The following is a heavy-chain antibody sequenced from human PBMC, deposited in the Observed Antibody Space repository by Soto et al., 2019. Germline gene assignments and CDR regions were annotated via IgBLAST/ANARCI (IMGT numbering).Heavy chain of an antibody. Sequence: PGGSLRLSCAASGFTFSSFAMSLLRQAPGKGLDWVSAISGSGGSTYSADSVKGRFTISRGNSKNTLYLQMSSLRAEDKAGYYCARGFSAGKVSQPDFWGRGSLVAVSS. J-gene: IGHJ4*02. CDR1: GFTFSSFA. D-gene: IGHD6-13*01. CDR3: ARGFSAGKVSQPDF. CDR2: ISGSGGST. V-gene: IGHV3-23*01.